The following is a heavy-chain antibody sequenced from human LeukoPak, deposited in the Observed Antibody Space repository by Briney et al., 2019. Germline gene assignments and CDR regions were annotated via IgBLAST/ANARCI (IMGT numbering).Heavy chain of an antibody. Sequence: SETLSLTCTVSGGSIGTYYWSWVRQSPGTGLEWIGYIYVTGTRYNPYLQSRVTISLDRSRNQFFLKMTSVTAADTAVYYCARHIGGGIEDMDVWGRGTKVTVSS. CDR3: ARHIGGGIEDMDV. CDR1: GGSIGTYY. CDR2: IYVTGT. V-gene: IGHV4-59*08. D-gene: IGHD3-16*02. J-gene: IGHJ6*03.